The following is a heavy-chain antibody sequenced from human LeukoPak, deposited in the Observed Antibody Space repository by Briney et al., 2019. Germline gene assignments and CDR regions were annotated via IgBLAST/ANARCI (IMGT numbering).Heavy chain of an antibody. V-gene: IGHV1-69*04. CDR2: IIPILGIA. CDR1: GGTFSSYA. J-gene: IGHJ5*02. CDR3: ARDTAVVTVFSKDLDP. Sequence: ASVKVSCKASGGTFSSYAISWVRQAPGQGLEWMGRIIPILGIANYAQKFQGRVTITADKSTSTAYMELSSLRSEDTAVYYCARDTAVVTVFSKDLDPWGQGTLVTVSS. D-gene: IGHD2-21*02.